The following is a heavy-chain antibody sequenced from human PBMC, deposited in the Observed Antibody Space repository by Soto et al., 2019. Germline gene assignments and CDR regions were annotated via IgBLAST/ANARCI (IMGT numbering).Heavy chain of an antibody. CDR1: GFTFSNYG. V-gene: IGHV3-33*01. CDR2: IWFDGTNK. J-gene: IGHJ4*02. Sequence: QVQLVESGGGVVQPGRSLRLSCAASGFTFSNYGMHWVRQAPGKGLEWVAIIWFDGTNKFYGDSVKGRLTISRDNSENTLYLQMNSLTAQDTAVYYCARDQSRTGSYYGAFDFWGQGTLVTVSS. CDR3: ARDQSRTGSYYGAFDF. D-gene: IGHD1-26*01.